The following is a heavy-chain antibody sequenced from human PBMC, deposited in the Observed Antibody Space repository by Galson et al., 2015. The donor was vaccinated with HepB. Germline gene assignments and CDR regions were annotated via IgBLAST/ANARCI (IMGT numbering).Heavy chain of an antibody. CDR1: GFTFSGSA. CDR2: IRSKANSYAT. Sequence: SLRLSCAASGFTFSGSAMHWVRQASGKGLEWVGRIRSKANSYATAYAASVKGRFTISRDDSKNTAYLQMNSLKTEDTAVYYCTTHAYSYGDYDVAYYYYYMDVWGKGTTVTVSS. J-gene: IGHJ6*03. D-gene: IGHD4-17*01. V-gene: IGHV3-73*01. CDR3: TTHAYSYGDYDVAYYYYYMDV.